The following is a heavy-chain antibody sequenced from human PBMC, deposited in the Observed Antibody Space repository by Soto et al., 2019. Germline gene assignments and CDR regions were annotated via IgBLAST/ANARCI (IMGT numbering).Heavy chain of an antibody. Sequence: SVKVSCKASGGTFSSYAISWVRQAPGQGLEWMGGIIPIFGTANYAQKFQGRVTITADESTSTAYMELSSLRSEDTAVYYCARDPAVTTFSYFDYWGQGTLVTVSS. V-gene: IGHV1-69*13. J-gene: IGHJ4*02. D-gene: IGHD4-17*01. CDR3: ARDPAVTTFSYFDY. CDR1: GGTFSSYA. CDR2: IIPIFGTA.